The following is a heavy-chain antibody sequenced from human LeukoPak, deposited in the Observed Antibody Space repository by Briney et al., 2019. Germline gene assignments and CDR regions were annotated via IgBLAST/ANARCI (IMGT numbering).Heavy chain of an antibody. CDR2: VSSHGNDG. V-gene: IGHV3-30*01. CDR1: EFTFTHFA. J-gene: IGHJ4*02. Sequence: GGSLRLSCAVSEFTFTHFAMHWVRQAPGKGLEWVAVVSSHGNDGYYADSVKGRFTISRDNSKNTLYLQIDSLRAEDTAIYYCTRDAYNFNDFDYWGQGTLVTVSS. CDR3: TRDAYNFNDFDY. D-gene: IGHD5-24*01.